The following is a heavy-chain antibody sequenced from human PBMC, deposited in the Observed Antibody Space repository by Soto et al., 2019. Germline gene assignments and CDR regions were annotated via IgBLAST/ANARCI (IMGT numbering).Heavy chain of an antibody. CDR1: GGSFSGYY. D-gene: IGHD2-2*01. CDR3: ARGGIVVVPAATNWFDP. J-gene: IGHJ5*02. V-gene: IGHV4-34*01. Sequence: QVQLQQWGAGLLKPSETLSLTCAVYGGSFSGYYWSWIRQPPGKGLEWIGEINHSGSTNYNPSLKSRVTISVDTSKHQFSLKLSSVTAADTAVYYCARGGIVVVPAATNWFDPWGQGTLVTVSS. CDR2: INHSGST.